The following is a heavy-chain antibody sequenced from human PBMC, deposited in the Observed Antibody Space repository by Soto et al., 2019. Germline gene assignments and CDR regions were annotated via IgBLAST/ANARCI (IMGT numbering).Heavy chain of an antibody. CDR3: TRKTPPTGMEF. CDR2: IGSGDDT. D-gene: IGHD3-9*01. V-gene: IGHV3-13*01. CDR1: GFTLSSYD. Sequence: EVPLVESGGGLVQPGGSLRLSCAASGFTLSSYDIHWVRQATGEGLAWVSGIGSGDDTHYADSVKGRFIISREDGKYSLYLQMNNLRVGDTAVYYCTRKTPPTGMEFWGQGATFTVSS. J-gene: IGHJ6*02.